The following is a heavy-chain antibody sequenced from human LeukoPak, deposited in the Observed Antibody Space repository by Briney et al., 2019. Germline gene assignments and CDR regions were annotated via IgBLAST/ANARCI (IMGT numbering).Heavy chain of an antibody. D-gene: IGHD6-13*01. CDR1: GYTFTIFG. CDR2: ISAYNGNT. Sequence: ASVKVPCKASGYTFTIFGISWVRQAPGQGLEWMGWISAYNGNTNYAQRFQGRVTMTTDTSTTTAYMELWGLTSDDTAIYYCARASPWGAAAGGLDPWGQGTLVTVSS. J-gene: IGHJ5*02. V-gene: IGHV1-18*01. CDR3: ARASPWGAAAGGLDP.